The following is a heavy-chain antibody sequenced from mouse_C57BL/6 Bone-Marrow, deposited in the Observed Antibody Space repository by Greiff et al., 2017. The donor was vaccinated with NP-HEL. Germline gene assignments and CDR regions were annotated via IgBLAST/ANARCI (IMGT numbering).Heavy chain of an antibody. D-gene: IGHD1-1*01. J-gene: IGHJ4*01. CDR1: GFTFSSYG. CDR2: ISSGGSYT. Sequence: EVKLVESGGDLVKPGGSLKLSCAASGFTFSSYGMSWVRQTPDKRLEWVATISSGGSYTYYPDSVKGRFTISRDNAKNTLYLQMSSLKSEDTAMYYCARPWITTVVRHWGQGTSVTVSS. CDR3: ARPWITTVVRH. V-gene: IGHV5-6*02.